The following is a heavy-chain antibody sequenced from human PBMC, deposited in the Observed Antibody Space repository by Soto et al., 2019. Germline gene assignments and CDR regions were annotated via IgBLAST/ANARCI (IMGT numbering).Heavy chain of an antibody. Sequence: QVQLVESGGGVVQPGTSLILSCAASGFTFSTYGMHWVRQAPGKCLEGVASIHHDGSNTYYADTAKGRLTVSKDNSKNTLALQMDSLRVGDTAVIFCARWIRSLHYDHWGQGNLLIVSS. CDR1: GFTFSTYG. V-gene: IGHV3-33*01. D-gene: IGHD2-2*03. J-gene: IGHJ4*02. CDR2: IHHDGSNT. CDR3: ARWIRSLHYDH.